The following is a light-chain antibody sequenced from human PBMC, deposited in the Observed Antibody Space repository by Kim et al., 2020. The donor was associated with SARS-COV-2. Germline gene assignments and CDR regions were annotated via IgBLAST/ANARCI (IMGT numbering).Light chain of an antibody. CDR2: GAS. CDR3: QQRRHWPAVS. Sequence: EIVLTQSPDTLSLSPGERATLSCRASQSVSRYLAWYQHKPGQPPRLLIYGASQRATGVPARFSGSGSERDFTLTINTLEPEDFAVYYCQQRRHWPAVSFGPGTKLEI. CDR1: QSVSRY. V-gene: IGKV3-11*02. J-gene: IGKJ2*03.